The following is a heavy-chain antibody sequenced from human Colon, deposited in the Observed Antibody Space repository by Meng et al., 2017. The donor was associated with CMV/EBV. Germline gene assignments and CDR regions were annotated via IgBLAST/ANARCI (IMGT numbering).Heavy chain of an antibody. CDR1: GFILRRYW. Sequence: LSCAGYGFILRRYWRTGVRQVPGKGLVWVARTSHDGPRTTYADFVKGRFTISRDNTKDTLYLQMNSLTVDDTGLYYCARDIVATIFWGQGTLVTVSS. J-gene: IGHJ4*02. CDR2: TSHDGPRT. CDR3: ARDIVATIF. D-gene: IGHD5-12*01. V-gene: IGHV3-74*03.